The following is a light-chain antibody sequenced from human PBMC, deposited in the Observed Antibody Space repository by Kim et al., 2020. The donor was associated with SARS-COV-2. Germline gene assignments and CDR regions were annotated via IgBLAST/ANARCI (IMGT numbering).Light chain of an antibody. CDR1: SSDVGGYNY. CDR2: DVS. Sequence: GQSITISCTGTSSDVGGYNYVSWYQQHPGKAPKLMIYDVSDRPSGVSNRFSGSKSGNTASLTISGLQAEDEADYYCSSYTSSSTRVFGGGTKLTVL. CDR3: SSYTSSSTRV. J-gene: IGLJ3*02. V-gene: IGLV2-14*03.